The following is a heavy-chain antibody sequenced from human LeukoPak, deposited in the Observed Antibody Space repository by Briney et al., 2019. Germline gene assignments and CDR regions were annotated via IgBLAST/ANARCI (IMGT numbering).Heavy chain of an antibody. J-gene: IGHJ6*03. CDR1: GGSISSHY. CDR3: ARERLDNYYYYYMDV. Sequence: SETLSLTCTVSGGSISSHYWSWIRQPPGKGLEWIGYIYYSGSTNYNPSLKSRVTISVDTSKNQFSLKLSSVTAADTAVYYCARERLDNYYYYYMDVWGKGTTVTVSS. D-gene: IGHD1-1*01. CDR2: IYYSGST. V-gene: IGHV4-59*11.